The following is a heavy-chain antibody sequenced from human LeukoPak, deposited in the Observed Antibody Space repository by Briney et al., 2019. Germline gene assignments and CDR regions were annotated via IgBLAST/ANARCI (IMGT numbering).Heavy chain of an antibody. J-gene: IGHJ4*02. CDR3: ARARNDYDSNGFSALDY. CDR2: IWYDGSNK. CDR1: GFTFSSCG. D-gene: IGHD3-22*01. Sequence: PGRSLRLSCAASGFTFSSCGMHWVRQAPGKGLEWVAGIWYDGSNKNYADSVKGRFTVSRDNSKNTLYLQMNSLTVEDTAVYYCARARNDYDSNGFSALDYWGQGTLVTVSS. V-gene: IGHV3-33*01.